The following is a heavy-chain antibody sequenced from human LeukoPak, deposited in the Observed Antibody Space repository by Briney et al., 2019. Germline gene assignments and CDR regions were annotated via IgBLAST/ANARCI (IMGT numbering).Heavy chain of an antibody. CDR3: AKSSYCSSTSCYLPLDY. D-gene: IGHD2-2*01. CDR2: IRFDGSTK. CDR1: GFTFSSYG. V-gene: IGHV3-30*02. Sequence: PGGSLRLSCAASGFTFSSYGMHWVRQAPGKGLEWVAFIRFDGSTKYYADSVKGRYTISRDNSENTLYLQMNSLRAEDTAVYYCAKSSYCSSTSCYLPLDYWGKGTLVSVSS. J-gene: IGHJ4*02.